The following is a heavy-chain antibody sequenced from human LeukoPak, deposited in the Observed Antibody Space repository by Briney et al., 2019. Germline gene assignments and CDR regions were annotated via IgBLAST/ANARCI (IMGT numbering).Heavy chain of an antibody. CDR1: GFTFSSYG. D-gene: IGHD3-22*01. CDR2: IRYDGSNK. V-gene: IGHV3-30*02. Sequence: GGSVRLSCAASGFTFSSYGMHWVRQAPGKGLEWVAFIRYDGSNKYYADSVKGRFTISRDNSKNTLYLQMNSLRAEDTAVYYCAREQRRITMIVVAFGAFDIWGQGTMVTVSS. CDR3: AREQRRITMIVVAFGAFDI. J-gene: IGHJ3*02.